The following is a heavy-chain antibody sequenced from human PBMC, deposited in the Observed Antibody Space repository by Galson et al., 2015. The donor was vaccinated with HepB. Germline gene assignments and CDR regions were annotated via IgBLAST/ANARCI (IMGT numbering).Heavy chain of an antibody. Sequence: SLRLSCAASGFTFSPYTMGWVRQAPGKGLEWVSAILSGGSTSYTDSVRGRFSISRDNAKNSLYLQMNSLRDEDTAVYYCARSVLPNRGWFDPWGQGTLVTVSS. CDR3: ARSVLPNRGWFDP. V-gene: IGHV3-23*01. J-gene: IGHJ5*02. CDR2: ILSGGST. CDR1: GFTFSPYT. D-gene: IGHD2/OR15-2a*01.